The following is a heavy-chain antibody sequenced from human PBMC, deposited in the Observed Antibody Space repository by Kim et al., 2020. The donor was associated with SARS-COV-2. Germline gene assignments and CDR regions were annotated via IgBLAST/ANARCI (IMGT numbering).Heavy chain of an antibody. J-gene: IGHJ2*01. Sequence: GESLKISCKGSGYTFTTYWIGWVRQMPGKGLEWMGIIYPGDSDTRYSPSFQGQVTISADKSITTAYLPWSKLKASDTAIYYCARGGNYYDTRGYFDLWGRGTLVTVSS. CDR3: ARGGNYYDTRGYFDL. CDR2: IYPGDSDT. CDR1: GYTFTTYW. D-gene: IGHD3-22*01. V-gene: IGHV5-51*01.